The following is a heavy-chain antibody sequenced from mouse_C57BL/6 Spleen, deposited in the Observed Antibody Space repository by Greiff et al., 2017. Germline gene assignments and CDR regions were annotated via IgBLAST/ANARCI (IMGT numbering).Heavy chain of an antibody. CDR3: AKLGRGYFDY. D-gene: IGHD4-1*01. V-gene: IGHV1-82*01. J-gene: IGHJ2*01. CDR2: IYPGDGDT. Sequence: VQLQQPGPELVKPGASVKISCKASGYAFSSSWMNWVKQRPGKGLEWIGRIYPGDGDTNYNGKFKGKATLTADKSSSTAYMQLSSLTSEDSAVYFCAKLGRGYFDYWGQGTTLTVSS. CDR1: GYAFSSSW.